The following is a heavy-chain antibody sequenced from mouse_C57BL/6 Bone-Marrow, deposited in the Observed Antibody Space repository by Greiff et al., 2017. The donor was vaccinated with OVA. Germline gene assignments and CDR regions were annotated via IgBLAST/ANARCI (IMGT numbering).Heavy chain of an antibody. CDR1: GYTFTSYW. J-gene: IGHJ2*01. Sequence: ESGAELVKPGASVKLSCKASGYTFTSYWMRWVKQRPGQGLEWIGMIHPNSGSTNYNEKFKSKATLTVDKSSSTAYMQLSSLTSEDSAVYYCARHGSSYLDYWGQGTTLTVSS. CDR2: IHPNSGST. D-gene: IGHD1-1*01. CDR3: ARHGSSYLDY. V-gene: IGHV1-64*01.